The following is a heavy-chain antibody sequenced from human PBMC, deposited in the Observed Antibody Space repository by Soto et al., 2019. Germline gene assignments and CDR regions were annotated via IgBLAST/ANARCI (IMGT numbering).Heavy chain of an antibody. CDR2: IYYSGST. Sequence: PSETLSLTCTVSGGSISIYYWSWIRHPPGKGLEWIGYIYYSGSTNYNPSLKSRVTISVDTSKNQFSLKLSSVTAAGTAVYYCARLRGRGRDWFDPWGQGTLVTVSS. CDR3: ARLRGRGRDWFDP. V-gene: IGHV4-59*01. J-gene: IGHJ5*02. D-gene: IGHD3-16*01. CDR1: GGSISIYY.